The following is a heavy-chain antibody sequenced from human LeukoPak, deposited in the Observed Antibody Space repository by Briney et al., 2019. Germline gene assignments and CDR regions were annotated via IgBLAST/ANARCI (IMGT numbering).Heavy chain of an antibody. CDR3: ARTRSSTWHLLDY. CDR2: ILYSGST. J-gene: IGHJ4*02. CDR1: GGSISTSY. Sequence: SETLSLTCTVSGGSISTSYLNWVRQPPGEGLEWIGYILYSGSTNYNPSLESRVTISVDTSKNQFSLKLTSVTAADTAVYYCARTRSSTWHLLDYWGQRTLVTVSS. D-gene: IGHD2-2*01. V-gene: IGHV4-59*01.